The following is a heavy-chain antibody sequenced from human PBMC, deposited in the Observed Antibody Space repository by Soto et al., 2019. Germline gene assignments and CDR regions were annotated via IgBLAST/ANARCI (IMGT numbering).Heavy chain of an antibody. CDR1: GFTFSSYG. Sequence: GGSLRLSCAASGFTFSSYGMHWVRQAPGKGLEWVAVISYDGSNKYYADSVKGRFTISRDNSKNTLYLQMNSLRAEDTAVYYRAKPVTIFEYYGMDVWGQGTTVTVSS. V-gene: IGHV3-30*18. J-gene: IGHJ6*02. CDR2: ISYDGSNK. CDR3: AKPVTIFEYYGMDV. D-gene: IGHD3-3*01.